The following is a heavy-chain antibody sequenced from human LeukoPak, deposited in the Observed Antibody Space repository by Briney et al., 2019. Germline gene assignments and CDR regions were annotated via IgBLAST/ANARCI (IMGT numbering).Heavy chain of an antibody. CDR3: ARVSDGYYLTFDY. Sequence: SETVCLTCTVSGGTISSYYWRWIRQPPGKGLEWIGYIYYSGSTNYNPSLKSRVTISVDTSKNQFSLKLSSVTAADTAVYYCARVSDGYYLTFDYWGQGTLVTVSS. CDR2: IYYSGST. J-gene: IGHJ4*02. V-gene: IGHV4-59*01. D-gene: IGHD3-22*01. CDR1: GGTISSYY.